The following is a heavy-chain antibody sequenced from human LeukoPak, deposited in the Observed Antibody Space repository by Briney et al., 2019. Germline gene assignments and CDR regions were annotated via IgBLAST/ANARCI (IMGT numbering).Heavy chain of an antibody. V-gene: IGHV3-30*04. Sequence: GRSLRLSCAASGFTLSSYAMHWVRQAPGKGLEWVAVISYDGSNKYYADSVKGRFTISRDNSKNTLYLQMNSLRAEDTAVYYCARANGDPYYFDYWGQGTLVTVSS. CDR2: ISYDGSNK. CDR1: GFTLSSYA. CDR3: ARANGDPYYFDY. J-gene: IGHJ4*02. D-gene: IGHD4-17*01.